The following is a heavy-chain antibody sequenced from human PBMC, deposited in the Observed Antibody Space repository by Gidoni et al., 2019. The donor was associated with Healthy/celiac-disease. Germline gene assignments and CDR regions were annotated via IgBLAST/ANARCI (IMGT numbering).Heavy chain of an antibody. D-gene: IGHD5-12*01. J-gene: IGHJ6*03. CDR3: ARVGYSGYDFYYYYMDV. V-gene: IGHV3-11*05. CDR2: ISSSSSYT. CDR1: GFPFSDYY. Sequence: QVQLVESGGGLVKPGGSLRLSCAASGFPFSDYYMSWIRQAPGKGLEWVSYISSSSSYTNYADSVKGRFTISRDNAKNSLYLQMNSLRAEDTAVYYCARVGYSGYDFYYYYMDVWGKGTTVTVSS.